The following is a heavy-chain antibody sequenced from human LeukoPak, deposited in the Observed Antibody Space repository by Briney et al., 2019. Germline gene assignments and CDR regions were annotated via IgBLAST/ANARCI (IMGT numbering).Heavy chain of an antibody. CDR1: GFTVNSNY. CDR3: AREGYGGNSAH. V-gene: IGHV3-53*01. Sequence: GGSLGLSCAASGFTVNSNYMSWVRQAPGKGLEWVSVIYSGGDTYYADSVKGRFTISRDNSKNTLYLQMDSLRAEDTAVYYCAREGYGGNSAHWGQGTLVTVSS. D-gene: IGHD4-23*01. J-gene: IGHJ4*02. CDR2: IYSGGDT.